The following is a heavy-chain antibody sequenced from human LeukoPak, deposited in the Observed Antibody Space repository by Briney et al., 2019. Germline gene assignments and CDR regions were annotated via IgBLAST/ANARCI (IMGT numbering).Heavy chain of an antibody. CDR1: GFTFSSYA. Sequence: PGGSLRLSCVASGFTFSSYAMSWVRQAPGKGLEWVSTISGGGDTTYYADSVKGRFTISRDNAKNSLYLQMNSLRAEDTAVYYCARGAPTQYYYERIVAFDIWGQGTMVTVSS. CDR3: ARGAPTQYYYERIVAFDI. J-gene: IGHJ3*02. D-gene: IGHD3-22*01. V-gene: IGHV3-23*01. CDR2: ISGGGDTT.